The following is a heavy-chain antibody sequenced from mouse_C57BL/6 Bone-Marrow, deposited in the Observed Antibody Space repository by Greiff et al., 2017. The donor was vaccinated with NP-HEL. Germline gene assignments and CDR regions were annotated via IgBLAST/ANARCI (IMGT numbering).Heavy chain of an antibody. CDR2: IYPGDGDT. Sequence: QVQLQQSGAELVKPGASVKISCKASGYAFSSYWMNWVKQRPGKGLEWIGQIYPGDGDTNYNGKFKGKATLTADKSSSTAYMQLSSLTSEESGVYFWARNYNYYAIGYWGQGTSVTVSS. CDR1: GYAFSSYW. V-gene: IGHV1-80*01. D-gene: IGHD2-12*01. J-gene: IGHJ4*01. CDR3: ARNYNYYAIGY.